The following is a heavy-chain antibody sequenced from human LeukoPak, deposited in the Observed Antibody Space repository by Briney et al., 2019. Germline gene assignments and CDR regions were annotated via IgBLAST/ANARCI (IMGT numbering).Heavy chain of an antibody. CDR1: GGSIRSNYY. D-gene: IGHD2-15*01. CDR2: IYYSGNS. J-gene: IGHJ6*03. CDR3: ASLQGYCSGNRCPSSANYYYYMDV. V-gene: IGHV4-39*07. Sequence: SETLSLTCTVSGGSIRSNYYWGWIRQPPGKGLEWIGSIYYSGNSYYNPSLKSRVTMSIDTSKNQFSLKVNSVTAADTAVYYCASLQGYCSGNRCPSSANYYYYMDVWGKGTTVTISS.